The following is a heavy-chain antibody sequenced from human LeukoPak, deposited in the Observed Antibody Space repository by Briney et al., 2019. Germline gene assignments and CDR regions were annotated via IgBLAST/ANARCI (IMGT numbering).Heavy chain of an antibody. Sequence: SETLSLTCTVSGGSISSSSYYWGWIRQPPGKGLEWIGSIYYSGSTYYNPSLKSRVTISVDTSKNQFSLMLSSVTAADTAVYYCARDLFYGDYPYYFDYWGQGTLVTVSS. D-gene: IGHD4-17*01. V-gene: IGHV4-39*07. J-gene: IGHJ4*02. CDR3: ARDLFYGDYPYYFDY. CDR2: IYYSGST. CDR1: GGSISSSSYY.